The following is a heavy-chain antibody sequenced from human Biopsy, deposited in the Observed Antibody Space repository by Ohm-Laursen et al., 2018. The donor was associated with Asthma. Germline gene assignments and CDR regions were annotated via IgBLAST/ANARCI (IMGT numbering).Heavy chain of an antibody. CDR1: YGSITSGGYY. J-gene: IGHJ4*02. CDR3: ARAQDYYESRGYYRSFDY. Sequence: SDTLSLTWTVSYGSITSGGYYWTWIRQHPGKGLEWIGIIYYSGSTYYNPSLKSRVSISIDTSKNQFSLKLSSVTAADTAVYYCARAQDYYESRGYYRSFDYWGQGTLVTGSS. D-gene: IGHD3-22*01. CDR2: IYYSGST. V-gene: IGHV4-31*02.